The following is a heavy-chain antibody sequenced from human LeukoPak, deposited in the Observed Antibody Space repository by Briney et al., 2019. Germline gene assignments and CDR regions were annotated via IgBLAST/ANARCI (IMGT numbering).Heavy chain of an antibody. V-gene: IGHV1-69*13. Sequence: ASVKVSCKASGGTFSSYAISWVRQAPGQGLEWMGGIIPIFGTANYAQKFQGRVTITADESTSTAYMELSCLRSEDTAVHYCARVRSSSSDYWGQGTLVTVSS. CDR2: IIPIFGTA. CDR3: ARVRSSSSDY. CDR1: GGTFSSYA. D-gene: IGHD6-6*01. J-gene: IGHJ4*02.